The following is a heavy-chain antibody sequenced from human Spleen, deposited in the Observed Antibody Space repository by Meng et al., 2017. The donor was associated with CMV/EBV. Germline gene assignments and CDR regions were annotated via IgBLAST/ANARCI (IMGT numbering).Heavy chain of an antibody. J-gene: IGHJ5*02. CDR3: AKAPGGSWNGNWFDP. CDR1: GFTFDDYA. Sequence: GGSLRLSCTASGFTFDDYAMHWVRQVPGKGLEWVAGISWNSGSGSIGYADSVKGRFTISRDNAKKSLYLQLNSLRAEETGLYYCAKAPGGSWNGNWFDPWGQGTLVTVSS. D-gene: IGHD1-1*01. CDR2: ISWNSGSGSI. V-gene: IGHV3-9*01.